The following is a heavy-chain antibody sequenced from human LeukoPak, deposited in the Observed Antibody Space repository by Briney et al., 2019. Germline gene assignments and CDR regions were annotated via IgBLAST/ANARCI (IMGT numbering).Heavy chain of an antibody. V-gene: IGHV3-7*01. CDR3: VRDNPSVTSFKNSLDF. Sequence: GGSLRLSCVASGFTFSSYWMTWVRQAPGKGLEWVANIKTDGSQMYYVDSVKGRFTISRDNANSTLYLQMNSLRAEDTAVYYCVRDNPSVTSFKNSLDFWGQGTLVTVSS. CDR2: IKTDGSQM. D-gene: IGHD2-2*01. J-gene: IGHJ4*02. CDR1: GFTFSSYW.